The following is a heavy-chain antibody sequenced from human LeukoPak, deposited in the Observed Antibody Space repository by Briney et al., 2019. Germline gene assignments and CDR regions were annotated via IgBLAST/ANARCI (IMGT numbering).Heavy chain of an antibody. J-gene: IGHJ4*02. Sequence: PGGSLRLSCAASGFTSSSYSMNWVRQAPGKGLEWVSSISSSSSYIYYADSVKGRFTISRDNAKNSLYLQMNSLRAEDTAVYCCARSPKGQLLNYWGQETLVTVSS. V-gene: IGHV3-21*01. CDR1: GFTSSSYS. D-gene: IGHD2-2*01. CDR2: ISSSSSYI. CDR3: ARSPKGQLLNY.